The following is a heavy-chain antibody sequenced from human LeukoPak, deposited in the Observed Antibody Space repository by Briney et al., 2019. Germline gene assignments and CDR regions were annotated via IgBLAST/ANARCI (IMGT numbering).Heavy chain of an antibody. Sequence: GGSLRLSCAASGFDFSDHGMHWVCQAPGKGLEWVAVISRHGSTKIYAASVKGRFTISRDNSKNTMYLQMDSLRPEDTAVYHCAKDHIVVVPAAIRGYYYYIDVWGKGTTVTVSS. CDR1: GFDFSDHG. CDR3: AKDHIVVVPAAIRGYYYYIDV. CDR2: ISRHGSTK. V-gene: IGHV3-30*18. J-gene: IGHJ6*03. D-gene: IGHD2-2*02.